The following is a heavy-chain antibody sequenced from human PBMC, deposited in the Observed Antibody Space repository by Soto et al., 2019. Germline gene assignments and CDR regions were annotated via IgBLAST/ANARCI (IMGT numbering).Heavy chain of an antibody. CDR2: IIPLFGTT. CDR3: AAELGFGKLSVV. V-gene: IGHV1-69*01. Sequence: QVQVVQSGVEVRRPGSSVKVSCKASGDTFKNCVISWVRQAPGQGLEWMGGIIPLFGTTDFAKRFQCRLTITTDESTTTAYMELSRLRSEDTATYYWAAELGFGKLSVVWGQGTTVIVSS. D-gene: IGHD3-10*01. J-gene: IGHJ6*02. CDR1: GDTFKNCV.